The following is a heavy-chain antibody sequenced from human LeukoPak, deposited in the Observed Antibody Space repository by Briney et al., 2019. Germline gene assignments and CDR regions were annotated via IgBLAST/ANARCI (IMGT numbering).Heavy chain of an antibody. V-gene: IGHV4-34*01. CDR3: ARQGASWYMKDYWYFDL. D-gene: IGHD6-13*01. J-gene: IGHJ2*01. Sequence: PSETLSLTCAVYGGSFSGYYWSWIRQPPGKGLEWIGEINHSGSTNYNPSLKRRVTISVDTSKNQFSLKLSSVTAADTAVYYCARQGASWYMKDYWYFDLWGRGTLVTVSS. CDR2: INHSGST. CDR1: GGSFSGYY.